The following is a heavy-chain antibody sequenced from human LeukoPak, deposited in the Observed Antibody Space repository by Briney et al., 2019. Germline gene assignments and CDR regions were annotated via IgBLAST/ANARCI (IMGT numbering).Heavy chain of an antibody. CDR3: AREGPAVPWWFDP. V-gene: IGHV4-59*01. Sequence: SETLSLTCTVSGGSISSYYWSWIRQPPGKGLEWIGYIYYSGSTNYNPSLKSRVTISVDTSKNQFSLKLSSVTAADTAVYYCAREGPAVPWWFDPWGQGTLVTVSS. D-gene: IGHD6-19*01. J-gene: IGHJ5*02. CDR1: GGSISSYY. CDR2: IYYSGST.